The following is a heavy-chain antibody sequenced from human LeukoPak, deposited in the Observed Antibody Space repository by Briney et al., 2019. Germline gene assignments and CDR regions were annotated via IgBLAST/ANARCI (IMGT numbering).Heavy chain of an antibody. CDR1: GGSFSGYY. Sequence: SETLSLTCAVYGGSFSGYYWSWIRQPPGKGLEWIGEINHSGSTNYNPSLKSRVTISVDTSKNQFSLKLSSVTAADTAVYYCARSPWNYYDSSGYRRQYFDYWGQGTLVTVSS. CDR2: INHSGST. CDR3: ARSPWNYYDSSGYRRQYFDY. J-gene: IGHJ4*02. D-gene: IGHD3-22*01. V-gene: IGHV4-34*01.